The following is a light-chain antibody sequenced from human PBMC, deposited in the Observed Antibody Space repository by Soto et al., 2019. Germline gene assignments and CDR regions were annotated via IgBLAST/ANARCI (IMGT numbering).Light chain of an antibody. CDR2: KAS. V-gene: IGKV1-5*03. CDR1: QSISSW. CDR3: QQYNIYSPYT. Sequence: DIQMTQSPSTLSASVGDRVTITCRASQSISSWLAWYQQKAGKAPKLLIYKASSLESGVPSRFSGSGSGTEFTLTISSLQPDDFATYYCQQYNIYSPYTFGQGTKLEIK. J-gene: IGKJ2*01.